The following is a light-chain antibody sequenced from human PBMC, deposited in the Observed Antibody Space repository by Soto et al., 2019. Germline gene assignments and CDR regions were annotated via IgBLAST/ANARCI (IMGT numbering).Light chain of an antibody. J-gene: IGKJ3*01. CDR3: QQYESPPFT. CDR1: QSVSYSD. Sequence: EIVLTQSPGTLSVSPGERATLSCRASQSVSYSDLAWYQRKPGQAPRLLIYGASRRATGIPDRFSGSGSGTDFTLTISRLEPEDFAVYYCQQYESPPFTFGPGTKVDIK. CDR2: GAS. V-gene: IGKV3-20*01.